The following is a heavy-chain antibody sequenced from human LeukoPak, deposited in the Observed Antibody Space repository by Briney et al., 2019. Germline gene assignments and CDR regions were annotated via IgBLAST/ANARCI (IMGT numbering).Heavy chain of an antibody. D-gene: IGHD2-2*01. CDR2: FDPEDGET. CDR1: GYTLTELS. CDR3: ATSRGYCSSTSRSGVFDY. V-gene: IGHV1-24*01. J-gene: IGHJ4*02. Sequence: ASVKVSCKVSGYTLTELSMHWVRQAPGKGLEWMGGFDPEDGETIYAQKFQGRVTMTEDTSTDTAYMELSSLRSEDTAVYYCATSRGYCSSTSRSGVFDYWGQGTLVTVSS.